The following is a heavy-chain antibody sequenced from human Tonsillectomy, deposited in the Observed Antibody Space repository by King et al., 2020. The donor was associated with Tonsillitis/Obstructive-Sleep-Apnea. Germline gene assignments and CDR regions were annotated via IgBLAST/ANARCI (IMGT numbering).Heavy chain of an antibody. Sequence: HVQLQQWGAGLLKPSETLSLSCAVYGGSFSGYYWSWIRQPPGKGLEWIGEINHSGSTNYNPSLKSRVTISVDTSKNQFSLRLSSVTAADTAVYYCARGWGGGYPDWGQGTLVTVSS. CDR1: GGSFSGYY. V-gene: IGHV4-34*01. J-gene: IGHJ4*02. CDR2: INHSGST. CDR3: ARGWGGGYPD. D-gene: IGHD1-26*01.